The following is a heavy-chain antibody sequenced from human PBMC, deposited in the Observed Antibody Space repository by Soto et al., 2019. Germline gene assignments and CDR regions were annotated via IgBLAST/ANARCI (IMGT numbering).Heavy chain of an antibody. J-gene: IGHJ3*02. Sequence: ASVKVSCKASGYTFTNYGISWVRQAPGQGLEWMGWISTYNGNIKYAQKLQGRVTVTTDTSTSTAYMELRSLRSDDTAVYYCARAFSGWWGDFAFDMWGQGTMVTVSS. CDR2: ISTYNGNI. D-gene: IGHD6-19*01. V-gene: IGHV1-18*01. CDR1: GYTFTNYG. CDR3: ARAFSGWWGDFAFDM.